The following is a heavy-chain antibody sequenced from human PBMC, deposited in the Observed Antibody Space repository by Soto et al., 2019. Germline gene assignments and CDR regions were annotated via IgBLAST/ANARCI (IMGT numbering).Heavy chain of an antibody. CDR3: AKIGVGATHY. V-gene: IGHV3-30*18. Sequence: QVQLVESGGGVVQPGRSLRLSCAASGFTFSSYGMHWFRQAPGKGLEWVAVISYDGSNKYYADSVKGRFTISRDNSKNTLYLQMNSLRAEDTAVYYCAKIGVGATHYWGQGTLVTVSS. CDR1: GFTFSSYG. J-gene: IGHJ4*02. CDR2: ISYDGSNK. D-gene: IGHD1-26*01.